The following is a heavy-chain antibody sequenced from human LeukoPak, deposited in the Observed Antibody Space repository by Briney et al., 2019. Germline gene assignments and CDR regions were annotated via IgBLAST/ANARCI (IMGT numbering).Heavy chain of an antibody. V-gene: IGHV3-74*01. J-gene: IGHJ4*02. CDR1: GFTFTTYW. CDR3: ARDLSQSLLLYDY. D-gene: IGHD2-2*02. Sequence: GGSLRLSCAASGFTFTTYWMHWVRQAPGKGLVWVSHINSDGSITSYADSVKGRFTISRDNAKNTLYLQMNSLRAEDTAVYYCARDLSQSLLLYDYWGQGTLVTVSS. CDR2: INSDGSIT.